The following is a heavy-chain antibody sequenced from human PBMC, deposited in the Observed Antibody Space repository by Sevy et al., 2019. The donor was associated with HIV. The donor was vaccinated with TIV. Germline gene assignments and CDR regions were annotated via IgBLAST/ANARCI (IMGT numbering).Heavy chain of an antibody. V-gene: IGHV3-30*18. CDR1: GFSFDTYS. CDR3: AKDFTGFYGMDV. J-gene: IGHJ6*02. Sequence: GGSLRLSCGASGFSFDTYSMNWVRQAPGKGLEWVAVISYDGINKYYGDSVKGRFIISRDRSKNTLYLQMNILRIEDTAVYYCAKDFTGFYGMDVWGQGTTVTVSS. CDR2: ISYDGINK. D-gene: IGHD3-9*01.